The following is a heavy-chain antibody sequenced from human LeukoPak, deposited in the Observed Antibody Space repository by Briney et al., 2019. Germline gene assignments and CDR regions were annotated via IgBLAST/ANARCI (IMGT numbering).Heavy chain of an antibody. CDR1: GGSKSSYY. CDR3: ARGEGSSSWYEPYFDP. J-gene: IGHJ5*02. Sequence: SETLALTCTVSGGSKSSYYWSWIRQPAGKGLEWIGRSYTSGSTNYNPSLKSRVTMSVDTSKNQFSLKLSSVTAADTAVYYCARGEGSSSWYEPYFDPWGQGTLVTVSS. V-gene: IGHV4-4*07. D-gene: IGHD6-13*01. CDR2: SYTSGST.